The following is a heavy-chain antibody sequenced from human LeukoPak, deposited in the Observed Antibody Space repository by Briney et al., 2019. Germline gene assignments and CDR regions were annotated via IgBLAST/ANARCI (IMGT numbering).Heavy chain of an antibody. CDR3: ARDGSNWSLGY. J-gene: IGHJ4*02. CDR1: GFTFSDYY. V-gene: IGHV3-11*04. Sequence: GGSLRLSCAASGFTFSDYYMSWIRQAPGKGLEWVSHISSSGTTVYYADSVKGRFTISRDNAKNSLYLQMNSLRAEDTAVYYCARDGSNWSLGYWGQGTLVTVSS. CDR2: ISSSGTTV. D-gene: IGHD1-20*01.